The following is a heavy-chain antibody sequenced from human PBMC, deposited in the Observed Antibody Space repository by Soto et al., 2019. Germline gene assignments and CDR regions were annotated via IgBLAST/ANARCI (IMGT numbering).Heavy chain of an antibody. CDR1: DYSISSGYY. CDR2: MFHSGSS. Sequence: PSETLSLTCIVSDYSISSGYYWCWVRQSPGRGLEWIGSMFHSGSSYSNPSLKSRVTISVDTSKNQFSLKLTSVTAADTAVYYCARELHYYGSGLIDSWGQGTLVTVSS. D-gene: IGHD3-10*01. V-gene: IGHV4-38-2*02. J-gene: IGHJ4*02. CDR3: ARELHYYGSGLIDS.